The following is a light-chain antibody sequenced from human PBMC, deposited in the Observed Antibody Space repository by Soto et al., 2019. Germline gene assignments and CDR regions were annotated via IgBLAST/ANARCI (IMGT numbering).Light chain of an antibody. CDR3: QQYGSSPRT. Sequence: DIHMTQSPASLSAAAGQRVTITFRASQSISTYLHWYQQKPGKAPKLLIYSASTLQSGVPSRFSGSGSGTDFTLTISRLEPEDFAVYYCQQYGSSPRTFGQGTKVDIK. J-gene: IGKJ1*01. V-gene: IGKV1-27*01. CDR2: SAS. CDR1: QSISTY.